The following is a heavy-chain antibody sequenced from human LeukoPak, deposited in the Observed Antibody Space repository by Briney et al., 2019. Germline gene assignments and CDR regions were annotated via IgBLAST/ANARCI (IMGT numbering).Heavy chain of an antibody. CDR2: INGDGSST. CDR3: ARDTRYGDGYKY. V-gene: IGHV3-74*01. D-gene: IGHD5-24*01. CDR1: GFTFSTYA. J-gene: IGHJ4*02. Sequence: GSLRLSCAASGFTFSTYAIDWVRQAPGEGLVWVSRINGDGSSTSYEDSVKGRFTISRDNAKNTLYLQMKSLRAEDTAVYYCARDTRYGDGYKYWGQGTLVTVSS.